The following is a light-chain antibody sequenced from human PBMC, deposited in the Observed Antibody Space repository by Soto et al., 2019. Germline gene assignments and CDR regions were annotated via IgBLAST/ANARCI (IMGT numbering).Light chain of an antibody. CDR1: QSVSSY. CDR3: QQRTNWPPKYT. CDR2: DAS. V-gene: IGKV3-11*01. J-gene: IGKJ2*01. Sequence: EIVLTHSPATLSLSPVVIDTLSCRASQSVSSYLAWYQQKPGQAPRLLIYDASNRATGIPARFSVSGSGTDFTLTISSLEPEDFAVYYCQQRTNWPPKYTFGQGTKLEIK.